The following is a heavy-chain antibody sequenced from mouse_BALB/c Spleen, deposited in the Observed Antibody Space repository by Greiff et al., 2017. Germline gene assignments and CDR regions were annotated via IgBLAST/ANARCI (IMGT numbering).Heavy chain of an antibody. CDR3: AREGVYDYAGGAWFAY. CDR1: GFTFSDYY. CDR2: ISDGGSYT. D-gene: IGHD2-4*01. Sequence: EVQVVESGGGLVKPGGSLKLSCAASGFTFSDYYMYWVRQTPEKRLEWVATISDGGSYTYYPDSVKGRFTISRDNAKNNLYLQMSSLKSEDTAMYYCAREGVYDYAGGAWFAYWGQGTLVTVSA. V-gene: IGHV5-4*02. J-gene: IGHJ3*01.